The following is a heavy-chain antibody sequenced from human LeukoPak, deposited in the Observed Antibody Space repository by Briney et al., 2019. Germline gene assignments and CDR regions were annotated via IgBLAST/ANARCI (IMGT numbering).Heavy chain of an antibody. Sequence: GSLRLSCAASGFTFSSYSMNWVRQAPGKGLVWVSRINSDGSSTSYADSVKGRFTISRDNAKNTLYLQMNSLRAEDTAVYYCARDGGIALPFDYWGQGTLVTVSS. CDR3: ARDGGIALPFDY. CDR2: INSDGSST. D-gene: IGHD6-13*01. CDR1: GFTFSSYS. J-gene: IGHJ4*02. V-gene: IGHV3-74*01.